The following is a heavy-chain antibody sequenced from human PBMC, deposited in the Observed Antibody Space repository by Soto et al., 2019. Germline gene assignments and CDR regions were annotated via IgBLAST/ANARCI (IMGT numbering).Heavy chain of an antibody. J-gene: IGHJ3*02. D-gene: IGHD1-26*01. Sequence: PGGSLRLSCAASGFTFSSYSMNWVRQAPGKGLEWVSYISSSSSTIYYADSVKGRFTISRDNAKNSLYLQMNSLRAEDTAVYYCARVGGPFLGAKDAFDIWGQGTMVTVSS. CDR3: ARVGGPFLGAKDAFDI. CDR1: GFTFSSYS. CDR2: ISSSSSTI. V-gene: IGHV3-48*01.